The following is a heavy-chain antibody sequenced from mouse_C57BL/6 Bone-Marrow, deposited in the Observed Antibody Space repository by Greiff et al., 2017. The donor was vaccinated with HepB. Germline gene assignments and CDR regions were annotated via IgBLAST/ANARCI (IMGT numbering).Heavy chain of an antibody. CDR1: GYAFSSSW. CDR3: ARRSTMSYFDY. J-gene: IGHJ2*01. CDR2: IYPGDGDT. D-gene: IGHD2-1*01. Sequence: VQLQQSGPELVKPGASVKISCKASGYAFSSSWMNWVKQRPGKGLEWIGRIYPGDGDTNYNGKFKGKATLTADKSSSTAYMQLSSLTSEDSAVYFCARRSTMSYFDYWGQGTTLTVSS. V-gene: IGHV1-82*01.